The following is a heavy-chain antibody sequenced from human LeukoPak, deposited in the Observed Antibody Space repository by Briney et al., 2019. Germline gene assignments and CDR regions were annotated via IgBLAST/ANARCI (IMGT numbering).Heavy chain of an antibody. D-gene: IGHD3-10*01. V-gene: IGHV4-39*01. CDR2: IYYSGST. J-gene: IGHJ3*02. CDR1: GGSISSSSYY. CDR3: ARRLSSGSHYPREWAFDI. Sequence: PAETLSLTCTVSGGSISSSSYYWGWIRQPPGKGLEWIVSIYYSGSTYYNPSLKSRVTISVYTSKNQFSLKLSSVTAADTAVCYCARRLSSGSHYPREWAFDIWGQGTIVTVSS.